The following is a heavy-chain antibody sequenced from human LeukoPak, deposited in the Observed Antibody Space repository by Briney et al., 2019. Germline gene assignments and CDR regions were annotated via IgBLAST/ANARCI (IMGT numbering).Heavy chain of an antibody. CDR1: GFSFSSYD. J-gene: IGHJ4*02. V-gene: IGHV3-48*03. D-gene: IGHD4-17*01. CDR3: ASLYGEILDY. CDR2: ISSISTTI. Sequence: GGSLRLSCTASGFSFSSYDMNWVRQAPGRELEWVSHISSISTTIYYTDSVKGRFTISRDNAKNSLYLQMNSLRVEDTVVYYCASLYGEILDYWGQGTLVTVSS.